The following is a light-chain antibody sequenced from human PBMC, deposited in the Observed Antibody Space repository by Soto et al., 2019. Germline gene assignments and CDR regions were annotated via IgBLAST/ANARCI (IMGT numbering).Light chain of an antibody. CDR3: CSYAGSSTVV. V-gene: IGLV2-23*02. J-gene: IGLJ2*01. CDR2: EVS. CDR1: SSDVGSYNL. Sequence: QPVSVSGSPGQSITISCTGTSSDVGSYNLVSWYQQHPGKAPKLMIYEVSKRPSGVSNRFSGSKSGNTASLTISGLQAEDEADYYCCSYAGSSTVVFGGGTKLTVL.